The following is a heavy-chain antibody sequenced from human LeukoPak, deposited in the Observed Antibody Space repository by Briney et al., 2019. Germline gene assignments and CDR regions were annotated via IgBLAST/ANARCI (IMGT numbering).Heavy chain of an antibody. D-gene: IGHD2-15*01. V-gene: IGHV4-34*01. CDR3: ATRRGGPYPYYFDH. CDR1: GDSFSGYY. J-gene: IGHJ4*02. Sequence: SETLSFTCAVYGDSFSGYYWSWIRQSPGTGLEWIGEVNDRGTTNYNPNLKSRVTISVVTSSNQFSLRLTSVTAADTAIYFCATRRGGPYPYYFDHWDQGALVTVSS. CDR2: VNDRGTT.